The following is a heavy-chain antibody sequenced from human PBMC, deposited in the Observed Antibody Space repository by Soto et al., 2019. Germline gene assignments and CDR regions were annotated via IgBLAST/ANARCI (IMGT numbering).Heavy chain of an antibody. J-gene: IGHJ4*02. CDR1: GGTFSSYA. V-gene: IGHV1-69*06. CDR2: IIPIFGTA. CDR3: ARSVNYDFWSGYYPLGY. D-gene: IGHD3-3*01. Sequence: SVKVSCKASGGTFSSYAISWVRQAPGQGLEWMGGIIPIFGTANYAQKFQGRVTITADKSTSTAYMELSSLRSEDTAVYYCARSVNYDFWSGYYPLGYWGQGTLVTVSS.